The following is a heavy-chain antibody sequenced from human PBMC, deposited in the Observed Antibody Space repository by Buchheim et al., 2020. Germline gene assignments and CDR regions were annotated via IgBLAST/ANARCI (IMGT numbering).Heavy chain of an antibody. D-gene: IGHD2-15*01. V-gene: IGHV3-74*01. Sequence: EVQLVESGGGLVQTGGSLRLSCAASEFTSRRYWVHWVRQAPGKGLVWVSRINPEGSTTTYADSAKGRFTISRDDGKNAVYLQMNSLRAEDTALYYCAGAPDCGGGSCYGYHYYGLDVWGQG. CDR2: INPEGSTT. CDR3: AGAPDCGGGSCYGYHYYGLDV. J-gene: IGHJ6*02. CDR1: EFTSRRYW.